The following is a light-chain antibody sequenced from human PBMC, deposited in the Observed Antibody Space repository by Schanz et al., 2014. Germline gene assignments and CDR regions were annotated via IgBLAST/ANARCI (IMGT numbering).Light chain of an antibody. J-gene: IGLJ1*01. V-gene: IGLV2-8*01. CDR1: SSDVGVYNY. CDR3: SSYAGSHNYV. CDR2: EVS. Sequence: QSALSQPASVSGSPGQSITISCTATSSDVGVYNYVSWYQQHPGKAPKLMLYEVSKRPSGVPDRFSGSKSGNTASLTVSGLQAEDEADFYCSSYAGSHNYVFGTGTKLTVL.